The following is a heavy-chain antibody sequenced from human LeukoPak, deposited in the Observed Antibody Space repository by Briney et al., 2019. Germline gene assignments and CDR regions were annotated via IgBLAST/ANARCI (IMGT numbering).Heavy chain of an antibody. CDR1: GFTFSSYG. V-gene: IGHV4-59*01. CDR2: IYYSGST. Sequence: PGGSLRLSCAASGFTFSSYGMSWVRQAPGKGLEWIGYIYYSGSTNYNPSLKSRVTISVDTSKNQFSLKLSSVTAADTAVYYCARDRWGGYLFPGAFDIWGQGTMVTVSS. J-gene: IGHJ3*02. CDR3: ARDRWGGYLFPGAFDI. D-gene: IGHD3-3*01.